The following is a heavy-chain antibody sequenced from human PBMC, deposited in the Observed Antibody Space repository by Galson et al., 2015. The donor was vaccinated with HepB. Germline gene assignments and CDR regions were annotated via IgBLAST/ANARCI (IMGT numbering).Heavy chain of an antibody. Sequence: SVKVSCKASGYTFTSYGISWVRQAPGQGLEWMGWISAYNGNTNYAQKLQGRVTMTTDTSTSTAYMELRSLRSDDTAVYYCARELGDFWSGHKYNWFDPWGQGTLVTVSS. J-gene: IGHJ5*02. CDR1: GYTFTSYG. D-gene: IGHD3-3*01. CDR3: ARELGDFWSGHKYNWFDP. V-gene: IGHV1-18*01. CDR2: ISAYNGNT.